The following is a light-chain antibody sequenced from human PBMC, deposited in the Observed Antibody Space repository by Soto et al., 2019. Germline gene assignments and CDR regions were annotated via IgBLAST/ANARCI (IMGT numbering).Light chain of an antibody. CDR3: QQYGGSPQT. Sequence: EIVLTQSPGTLSLSPGERATLSCRASQSVTSNYVAWYQQKSGQAPRLLIYGASSRATGIPDRISGGGSGTDFTLTISRLEPEDFAVYYCQQYGGSPQTFGQGTKVDIK. J-gene: IGKJ1*01. V-gene: IGKV3-20*01. CDR1: QSVTSNY. CDR2: GAS.